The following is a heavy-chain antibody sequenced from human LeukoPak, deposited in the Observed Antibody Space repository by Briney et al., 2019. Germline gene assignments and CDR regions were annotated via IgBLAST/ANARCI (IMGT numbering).Heavy chain of an antibody. CDR1: GFTFSNFA. Sequence: PGGSLRLSCAASGFTFSNFAIRWVRQVPGKGLEWVSSIDGSGDKTHYPDSVRGRCTVSRDNSKNTLYLQINSLIVAATATYFCAKVQFNWGPIDYWGQGPPVIVSS. J-gene: IGHJ4*02. V-gene: IGHV3-23*01. CDR3: AKVQFNWGPIDY. D-gene: IGHD7-27*01. CDR2: IDGSGDKT.